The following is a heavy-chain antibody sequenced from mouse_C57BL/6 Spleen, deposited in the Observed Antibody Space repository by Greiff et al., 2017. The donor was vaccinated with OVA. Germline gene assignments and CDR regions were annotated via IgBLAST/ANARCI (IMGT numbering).Heavy chain of an antibody. CDR2: IDPEDGDT. CDR3: TRTGTETWFAY. D-gene: IGHD4-1*01. CDR1: GFNIKDYY. Sequence: VQLKESGAELVRPGASVKLSCTASGFNIKDYYMHWVKQRPEQGLEWIGRIDPEDGDTEYAPKFQGKATMTADTSSNTAYLQLSSLTSEDTAVYYCTRTGTETWFAYWGQGTLVTVSA. V-gene: IGHV14-1*01. J-gene: IGHJ3*01.